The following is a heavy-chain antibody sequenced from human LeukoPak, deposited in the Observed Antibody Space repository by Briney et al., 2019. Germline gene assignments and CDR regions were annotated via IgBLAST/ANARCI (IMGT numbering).Heavy chain of an antibody. Sequence: ASVKVSCKASGGTFSSYAISWVRQAPGQGLEWMGWINPSGGTTSYAQKFQGRVTMTRDTSITTAYMDLSRLKSDDTAVYYCARASVENTLRIDDYWGQGTLVTVSS. V-gene: IGHV1-8*02. CDR1: GGTFSSYA. J-gene: IGHJ4*02. CDR2: INPSGGTT. CDR3: ARASVENTLRIDDY. D-gene: IGHD2-15*01.